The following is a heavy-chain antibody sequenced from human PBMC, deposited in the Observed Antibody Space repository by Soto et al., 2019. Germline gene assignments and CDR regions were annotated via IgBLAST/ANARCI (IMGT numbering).Heavy chain of an antibody. CDR2: ISGSGGST. Sequence: PGGSLRLSCAASGFTFSSYAMSWVRQAPGKGLEWVSAISGSGGSTYYADSVKGRFTISRDNSKNTLYLQMNSLRAEDTAVYYCARVFGVLGYYYYMDVWGKGTTVTVSS. J-gene: IGHJ6*03. V-gene: IGHV3-23*01. D-gene: IGHD3-10*02. CDR3: ARVFGVLGYYYYMDV. CDR1: GFTFSSYA.